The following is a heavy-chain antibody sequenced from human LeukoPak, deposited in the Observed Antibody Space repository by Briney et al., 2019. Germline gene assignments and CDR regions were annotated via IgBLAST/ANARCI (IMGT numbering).Heavy chain of an antibody. D-gene: IGHD7-27*01. J-gene: IGHJ4*02. CDR1: GGSVSDYY. V-gene: IGHV4-59*02. CDR3: ASRKLGNDY. CDR2: IYHTGST. Sequence: SETLSLTCTISGGSVSDYYWSWIRPPPGKGLEWIGYIYHTGSTSYGHSLKSQVTISADTSQNQFSLKLSSVTAADTAVYYCASRKLGNDYWGQGTLVTVSS.